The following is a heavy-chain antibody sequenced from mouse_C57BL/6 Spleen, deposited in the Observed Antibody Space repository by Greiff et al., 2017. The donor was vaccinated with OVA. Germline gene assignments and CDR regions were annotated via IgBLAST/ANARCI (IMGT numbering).Heavy chain of an antibody. CDR2: ISYDGSN. D-gene: IGHD2-4*01. CDR1: GYSITSGYY. V-gene: IGHV3-6*01. Sequence: EVKLLESGPGLVKPSQSLSLTCSVTGYSITSGYYWNWIRQFPGNKLEWMGYISYDGSNNYNPSLKNRISITRDTSKNQFFLKLNSVTTEDTATYYCANYDDYFDYWGQGTTLTVSS. J-gene: IGHJ2*01. CDR3: ANYDDYFDY.